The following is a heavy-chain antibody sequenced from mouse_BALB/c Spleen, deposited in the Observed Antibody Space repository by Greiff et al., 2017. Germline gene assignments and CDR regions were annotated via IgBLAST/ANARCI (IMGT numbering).Heavy chain of an antibody. CDR3: TRGGVYPFAY. D-gene: IGHD2-1*01. J-gene: IGHJ3*01. CDR1: GYTFTSYW. V-gene: IGHV1S22*01. Sequence: LQQPGSELVRPGASVKLSCKASGYTFTSYWMHWVKQRPGQGLEWIGNIYPGSGSTNYDEKFKSKATLTVDTSSSTAYMQLSSLTSEDSAVYYCTRGGVYPFAYWGQGTLVTVSA. CDR2: IYPGSGST.